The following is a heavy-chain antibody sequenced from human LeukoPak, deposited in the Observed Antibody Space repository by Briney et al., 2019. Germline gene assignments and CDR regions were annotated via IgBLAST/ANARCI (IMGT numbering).Heavy chain of an antibody. D-gene: IGHD6-19*01. J-gene: IGHJ5*02. V-gene: IGHV3-21*01. CDR2: ISTSSSYI. CDR3: ARVVAGTSNWFDP. CDR1: GFTFSSYS. Sequence: GGSLRLSCAASGFTFSSYSMNWVRQAPGKGLEWVSSISTSSSYIYYADSVKGRFTISRDNAKKSLYVQMNSLRAEDTAVYYCARVVAGTSNWFDPWGQGTLVTVSS.